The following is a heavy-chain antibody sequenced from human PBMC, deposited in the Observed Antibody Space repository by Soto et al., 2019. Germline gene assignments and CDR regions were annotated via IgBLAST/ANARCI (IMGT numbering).Heavy chain of an antibody. J-gene: IGHJ5*02. Sequence: SETLSLTCAVSGGSISSGGYSWNWIRQPPGKGLEWIGYIYHSGYTFYNPSLKSRVTISVDKSKNQFSLKLSSVTAADTAVYYCARDQLEGNWFDPWGQGTLVTVSS. V-gene: IGHV4-30-2*01. D-gene: IGHD1-1*01. CDR2: IYHSGYT. CDR3: ARDQLEGNWFDP. CDR1: GGSISSGGYS.